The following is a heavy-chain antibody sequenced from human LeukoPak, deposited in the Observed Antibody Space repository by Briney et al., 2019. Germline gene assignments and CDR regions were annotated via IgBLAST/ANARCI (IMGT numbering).Heavy chain of an antibody. CDR1: GFPYDVQT. D-gene: IGHD5-24*01. CDR2: MKEDGGEI. V-gene: IGHV3-7*01. J-gene: IGHJ3*01. Sequence: PGGSLRLSCAASGFPYDVQTMSWVRQAPGKGLDWVASMKEDGGEIYYVDSVKGRFTISRDNSRNSLYLRMNSLRAEDTAVYYCARDGSNSHAFDVWGLGTMVTVSS. CDR3: ARDGSNSHAFDV.